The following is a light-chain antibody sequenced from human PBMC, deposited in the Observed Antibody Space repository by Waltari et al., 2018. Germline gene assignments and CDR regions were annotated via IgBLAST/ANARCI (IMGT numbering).Light chain of an antibody. Sequence: QAGLTQPPSVSKDLRQTATLTCTGNSNNVGNLGAAWLQQHQGHPPKLLSYRNNARPSGISERFSASRSGNTASLTITGLQAEDKADYYCSTWDSSLSGWVFGGGTKLTVL. CDR3: STWDSSLSGWV. CDR2: RNN. V-gene: IGLV10-54*04. CDR1: SNNVGNLG. J-gene: IGLJ3*02.